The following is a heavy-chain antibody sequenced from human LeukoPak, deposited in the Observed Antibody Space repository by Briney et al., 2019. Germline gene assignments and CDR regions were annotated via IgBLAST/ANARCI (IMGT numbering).Heavy chain of an antibody. CDR3: ASSYYDSSGYYPIDY. J-gene: IGHJ4*02. CDR2: IIPILGIA. D-gene: IGHD3-22*01. Sequence: ASVEVSCKASGGTFSSYAISWVRQAPGQGLEWMGRIIPILGIANYAQKFQGRVTITADKSTSTAYMELSSLRSEDTAVYYCASSYYDSSGYYPIDYWGQGTLVTVSS. V-gene: IGHV1-69*04. CDR1: GGTFSSYA.